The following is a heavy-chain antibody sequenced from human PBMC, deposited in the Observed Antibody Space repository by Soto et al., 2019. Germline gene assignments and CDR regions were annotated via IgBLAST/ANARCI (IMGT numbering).Heavy chain of an antibody. CDR2: ISWDGGST. CDR3: AKDTYKGDRYYYGMDV. V-gene: IGHV3-43D*03. Sequence: GESLKISCAASGFTFDDYAMHWVRQAPGKGLEWVSLISWDGGSTYYADSVKGRFIISRDNSKNSLYLQMNSLRAEDTALYYCAKDTYKGDRYYYGMDVWGQGTTVTVSS. D-gene: IGHD3-16*01. J-gene: IGHJ6*02. CDR1: GFTFDDYA.